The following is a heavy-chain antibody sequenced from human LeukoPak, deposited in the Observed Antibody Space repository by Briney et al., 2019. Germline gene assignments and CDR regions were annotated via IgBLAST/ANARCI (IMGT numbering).Heavy chain of an antibody. CDR1: GGSISSYY. CDR3: ARRIAVAGKAGFDY. D-gene: IGHD6-19*01. Sequence: PSETLSLTCTVSGGSISSYYWTWIRQPAGKGLEWIGRIYITGSTNYNPSLNSRVTMSVDTSKNQFSLKLSSVTAADTAVYYCARRIAVAGKAGFDYWGQGTLVTVSS. CDR2: IYITGST. J-gene: IGHJ4*02. V-gene: IGHV4-4*07.